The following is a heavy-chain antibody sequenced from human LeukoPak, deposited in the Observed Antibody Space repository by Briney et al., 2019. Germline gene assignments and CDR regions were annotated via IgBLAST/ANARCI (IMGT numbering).Heavy chain of an antibody. CDR2: IKPSDGTT. CDR1: GYIFSIYY. Sequence: GASVNVSCKASGYIFSIYYMHWVRQAPGQGLEWLGIIKPSDGTTNYAQKFQGRVTMTRDTSTSTVYMDLSSLRSEDTAVYYCARDQSSGWGPFDYWGQGTLVTVSS. CDR3: ARDQSSGWGPFDY. J-gene: IGHJ4*02. V-gene: IGHV1-46*01. D-gene: IGHD6-19*01.